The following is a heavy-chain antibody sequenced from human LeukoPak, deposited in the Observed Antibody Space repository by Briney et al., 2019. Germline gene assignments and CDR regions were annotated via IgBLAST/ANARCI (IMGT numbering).Heavy chain of an antibody. Sequence: SETLSLTCTISDGSISSSSYYWGWLRQPPGKVLEWIGNFYYSGSTHYNPSLRSRVTISGDTSKNQFSLKLSSVTAADTAVYYCARDYKDYYGSGSYYSRSGFDYWGQGTLVTVSS. CDR3: ARDYKDYYGSGSYYSRSGFDY. V-gene: IGHV4-39*07. D-gene: IGHD3-10*01. CDR2: FYYSGST. J-gene: IGHJ4*02. CDR1: DGSISSSSYY.